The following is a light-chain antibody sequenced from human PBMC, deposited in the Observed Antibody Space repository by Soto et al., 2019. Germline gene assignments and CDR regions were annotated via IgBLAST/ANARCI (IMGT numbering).Light chain of an antibody. CDR3: LQPTSFPWT. CDR2: ASS. V-gene: IGKV1-12*01. CDR1: QDIGNW. J-gene: IGKJ1*01. Sequence: DIQMTQSPSSVSASVGDRVNITCRATQDIGNWLAWYQQKPGKAPKLLISASSSLQSGVPSRFSGSGSGTDSPLMIAGLQPKDVPISCFLQPTSFPWTFGQGTKVEIK.